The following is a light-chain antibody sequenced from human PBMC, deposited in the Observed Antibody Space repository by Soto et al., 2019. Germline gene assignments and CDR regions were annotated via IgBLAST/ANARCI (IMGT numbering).Light chain of an antibody. V-gene: IGLV2-14*01. CDR1: SSDVGGYNY. J-gene: IGLJ1*01. Sequence: QSVLTQPASVSGSPGQSITIPCTGTSSDVGGYNYVSWYQQHPGKAPKLMIYEVSNRPSGVSNRFSGSKSGNTASLTISGLQTEDEAEYYCGSYTSSSTPYVFGAGTKLTVL. CDR2: EVS. CDR3: GSYTSSSTPYV.